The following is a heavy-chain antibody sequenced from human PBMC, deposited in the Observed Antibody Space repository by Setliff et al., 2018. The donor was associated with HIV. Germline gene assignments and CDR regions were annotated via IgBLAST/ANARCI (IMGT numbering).Heavy chain of an antibody. CDR3: ARKSLTGTIDS. V-gene: IGHV1-2*02. CDR1: GYKFTDYY. J-gene: IGHJ4*02. D-gene: IGHD1-20*01. Sequence: GASVKVSCKASGYKFTDYYIHWVRQAPGQGLEWVGWINPDSGGTNLAQRFQGRVTMTRDTSTNTAYMELGRLRSDDTAVYFCARKSLTGTIDSWGQGTLVTVSS. CDR2: INPDSGGT.